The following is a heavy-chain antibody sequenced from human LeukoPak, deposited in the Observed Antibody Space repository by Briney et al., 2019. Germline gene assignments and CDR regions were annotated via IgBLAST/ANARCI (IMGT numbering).Heavy chain of an antibody. Sequence: GASVEVSCKVSGYTLTELSMHWVRQAPGKGLEWMGGFDPEDGETIYAQKFQGRVTMTEDTSTDTAYMELSSLRSEDTAVYYCATVDSTDPTYYYYYYGMDVWGQGTTVTVSS. CDR3: ATVDSTDPTYYYYYYGMDV. D-gene: IGHD2-21*01. CDR2: FDPEDGET. V-gene: IGHV1-24*01. CDR1: GYTLTELS. J-gene: IGHJ6*02.